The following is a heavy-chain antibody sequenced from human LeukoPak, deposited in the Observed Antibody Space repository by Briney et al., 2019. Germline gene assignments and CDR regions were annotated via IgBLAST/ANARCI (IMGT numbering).Heavy chain of an antibody. CDR3: ARSHPSYYYDSSGYPVTYFDY. CDR2: IYPGDSDT. J-gene: IGHJ4*02. V-gene: IGHV5-51*01. Sequence: GESLKISCKGSGYSFTSYWIGWVRQMPGKGLEWMGIIYPGDSDTRYSPSFQGQVTISADKSISTAYLQWSSLKASDTAMYYCARSHPSYYYDSSGYPVTYFDYWGQGTPVTVSS. CDR1: GYSFTSYW. D-gene: IGHD3-22*01.